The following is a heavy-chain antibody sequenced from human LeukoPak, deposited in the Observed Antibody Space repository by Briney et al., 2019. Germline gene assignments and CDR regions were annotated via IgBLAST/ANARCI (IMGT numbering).Heavy chain of an antibody. J-gene: IGHJ4*02. V-gene: IGHV3-9*01. Sequence: QPGRSLRLSCAASGFTFDDYAMHWVRQAPGKGLEWVSGISWNSGSIGYADSVKGRFTISRDNAKNSLYLQMNSLRPEDTALYYCAKGASRYIYGTVDYWGQGTLGTVSS. CDR3: AKGASRYIYGTVDY. CDR1: GFTFDDYA. D-gene: IGHD5-18*01. CDR2: ISWNSGSI.